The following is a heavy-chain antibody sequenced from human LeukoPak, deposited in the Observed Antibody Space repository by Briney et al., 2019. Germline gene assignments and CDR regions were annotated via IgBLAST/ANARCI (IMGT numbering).Heavy chain of an antibody. V-gene: IGHV4-38-2*02. Sequence: SETLSLTCTVSGYSISSDYDWAWIRQPPGKGLEWIGSIHHSGSTYYNPSLKSRVTISVKTSKTQFSLILNSVTAADTAVYYCARDRRGDFGDYEDFDPWGQGTLVIVSS. CDR2: IHHSGST. CDR1: GYSISSDYD. J-gene: IGHJ5*02. CDR3: ARDRRGDFGDYEDFDP. D-gene: IGHD4-17*01.